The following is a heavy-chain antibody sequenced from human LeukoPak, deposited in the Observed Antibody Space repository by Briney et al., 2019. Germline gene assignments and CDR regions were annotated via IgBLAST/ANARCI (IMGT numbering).Heavy chain of an antibody. CDR1: GFTFSNSA. V-gene: IGHV3-23*01. D-gene: IGHD3-10*01. CDR3: ARDFETGGYYYYGMDV. Sequence: GGSLRLSCAASGFTFSNSAMSWVRQAPGKGLEWVSTISGSGGITYYADSVKGRFTISRDNSKNTLSVQMNSLRAEDTAVYYCARDFETGGYYYYGMDVWGQGTTVTVSS. CDR2: ISGSGGIT. J-gene: IGHJ6*02.